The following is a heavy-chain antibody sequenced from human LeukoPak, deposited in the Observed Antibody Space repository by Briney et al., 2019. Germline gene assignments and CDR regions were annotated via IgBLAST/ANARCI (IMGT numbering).Heavy chain of an antibody. CDR3: ARGSAGIVVVPAAIGPWFDP. CDR2: INHSGST. D-gene: IGHD2-2*01. V-gene: IGHV4-34*01. J-gene: IGHJ5*02. Sequence: SETLSLTCAVYGGSFSGYYWRWIRQPPGKGLEWIGEINHSGSTNYNPSLKSRVTISVDTSKNQFSLKLSSVTAADTAVYYCARGSAGIVVVPAAIGPWFDPWGQGTLVTVSS. CDR1: GGSFSGYY.